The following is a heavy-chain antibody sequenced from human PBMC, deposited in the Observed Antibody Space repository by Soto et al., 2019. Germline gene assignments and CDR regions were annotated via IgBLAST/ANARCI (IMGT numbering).Heavy chain of an antibody. Sequence: ASVKVSCKASGYTFSAYGITWVRQAPGQGLEWMGWITPNNGNTKYAQNLQGRVIMTTDTYTTTAYMELRSLRSDDTAVYYCALTHYPDGSDSYLDALDVWGQGTTVTVSS. CDR2: ITPNNGNT. V-gene: IGHV1-18*01. CDR3: ALTHYPDGSDSYLDALDV. D-gene: IGHD3-22*01. J-gene: IGHJ6*02. CDR1: GYTFSAYG.